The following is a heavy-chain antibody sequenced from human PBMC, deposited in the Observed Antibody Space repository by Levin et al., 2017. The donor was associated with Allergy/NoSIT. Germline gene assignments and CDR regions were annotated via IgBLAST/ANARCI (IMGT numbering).Heavy chain of an antibody. D-gene: IGHD6-19*01. CDR1: GFTFSDYY. CDR2: ITVSGFT. Sequence: PGGSLRLSCAASGFTFSDYYFSWIRQAPGKGLEWISYITVSGFTKYADSVRGRFTISRDNAKNSVFLQLSSVRADDTAVYYCVRRQEQWLDHFDYWGQGTLVTVSS. V-gene: IGHV3-11*03. CDR3: VRRQEQWLDHFDY. J-gene: IGHJ4*02.